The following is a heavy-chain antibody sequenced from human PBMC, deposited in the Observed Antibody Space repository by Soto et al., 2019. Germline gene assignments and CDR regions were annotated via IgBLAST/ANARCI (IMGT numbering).Heavy chain of an antibody. Sequence: EVQLVESEGGLVQPGGSLRLSCAASGFTFSYYWMHWVRQAPGQGLVWVSRVHSDGSSTTYADSVKGRFTISRDNAKNTVYLQMNSLRAEDTAVYYCARGDKGDFDLWGQGTMDTVSS. CDR2: VHSDGSST. V-gene: IGHV3-74*01. J-gene: IGHJ3*01. CDR3: ARGDKGDFDL. D-gene: IGHD4-17*01. CDR1: GFTFSYYW.